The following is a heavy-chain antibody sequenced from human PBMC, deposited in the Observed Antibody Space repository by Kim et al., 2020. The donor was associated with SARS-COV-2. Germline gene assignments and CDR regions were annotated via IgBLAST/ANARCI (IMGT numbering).Heavy chain of an antibody. CDR3: ARDHYDILTGYFDY. V-gene: IGHV3-7*01. Sequence: GGSLRLSCAASGFTFSSYWMSWVRQAPGKGLEWVANIKQDGSEKYYVDSVKGRFTISRDNAKNSLYLQMNSLRAEDTAVYYCARDHYDILTGYFDYWGQGTLVTVSS. J-gene: IGHJ4*02. D-gene: IGHD3-9*01. CDR2: IKQDGSEK. CDR1: GFTFSSYW.